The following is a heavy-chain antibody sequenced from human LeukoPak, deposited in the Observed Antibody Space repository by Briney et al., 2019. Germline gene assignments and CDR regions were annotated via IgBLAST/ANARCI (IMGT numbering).Heavy chain of an antibody. CDR1: GYTFTGYY. CDR3: ARNFYFDSSGYYHY. CDR2: INPNSGGT. Sequence: ASVKVSCKASGYTFTGYYMHWVRQGPGQGVEWMGWINPNSGGTNYAQKFQGRVTMTRDTSISTAYMELSRLRSDDTAVYYCARNFYFDSSGYYHYWGQGTLVTVSS. V-gene: IGHV1-2*02. J-gene: IGHJ4*02. D-gene: IGHD3-22*01.